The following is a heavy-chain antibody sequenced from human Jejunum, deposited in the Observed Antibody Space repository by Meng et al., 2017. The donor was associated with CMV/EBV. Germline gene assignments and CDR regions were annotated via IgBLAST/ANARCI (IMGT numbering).Heavy chain of an antibody. CDR1: FELTTIVGG. Sequence: FELTTIVGGVGGIRQPPGKALEWLALVYWDDDKRYNPSLKSRLTITRDTSKNQVVLTMTNMDPADTATYFCARSGGSTWYEEKNWFDPWGQGTLVTVSS. D-gene: IGHD6-13*01. CDR3: ARSGGSTWYEEKNWFDP. V-gene: IGHV2-5*02. CDR2: VYWDDDK. J-gene: IGHJ5*02.